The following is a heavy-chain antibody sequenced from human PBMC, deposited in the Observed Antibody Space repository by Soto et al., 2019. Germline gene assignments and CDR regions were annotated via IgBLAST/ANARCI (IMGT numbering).Heavy chain of an antibody. J-gene: IGHJ6*02. CDR3: ARSMYSTSAQLYYGMDV. V-gene: IGHV4-38-2*01. CDR2: MYHIGIT. CDR1: GYSIRSGYF. Sequence: SETLSLTCAVSGYSIRSGYFWGWIRQPPGKGLEWIGSMYHIGITYYNLSLKSRVTISVDTSKNQLSLKLSSATSADTAVYYCARSMYSTSAQLYYGMDVWGQGTTVTVSS. D-gene: IGHD6-6*01.